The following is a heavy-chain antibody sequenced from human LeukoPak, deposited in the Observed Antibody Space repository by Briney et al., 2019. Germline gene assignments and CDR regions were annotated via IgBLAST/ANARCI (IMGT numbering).Heavy chain of an antibody. J-gene: IGHJ3*02. CDR2: ISYSGST. D-gene: IGHD2-21*02. CDR1: GGSISSYY. Sequence: PSETLSLTCTVSGGSISSYYWSWIRQPPGKGLEWIGYISYSGSTNYNPSLKSRVTISVDTSKNQFSLKLSSVTAADTAVYYCASAVVVVTANDAFDIWGQGTMVTVSS. CDR3: ASAVVVVTANDAFDI. V-gene: IGHV4-59*12.